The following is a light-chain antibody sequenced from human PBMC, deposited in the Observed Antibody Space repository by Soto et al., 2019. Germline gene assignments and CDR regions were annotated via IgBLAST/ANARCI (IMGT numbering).Light chain of an antibody. V-gene: IGLV2-14*03. CDR3: SAYTVSRTYV. CDR2: NVY. J-gene: IGLJ1*01. CDR1: SSDVGAYNF. Sequence: QSALTQPASVSGSPGQSITISCTGTSSDVGAYNFVSWHQQHPGKAPKLMIYNVYDRPSGISYRFSGSKSDNTASLTISGLQGEDEADYYCSAYTVSRTYVFGTGTKLTVL.